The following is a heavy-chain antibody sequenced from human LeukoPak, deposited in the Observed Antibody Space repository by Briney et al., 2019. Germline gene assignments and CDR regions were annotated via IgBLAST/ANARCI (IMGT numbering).Heavy chain of an antibody. D-gene: IGHD6-19*01. V-gene: IGHV1-2*02. CDR3: ARTSGWYTRDAFDI. CDR1: GYTFIGYY. CDR2: IIPNSGDT. J-gene: IGHJ3*02. Sequence: ASVKVSCKASGYTFIGYYIHWVRQAPGQGLEWVGWIIPNSGDTKYAQKFQGRVTMTRDTSISTAYLELRSLRSDDTAVYYCARTSGWYTRDAFDIWGQGTMVTVSS.